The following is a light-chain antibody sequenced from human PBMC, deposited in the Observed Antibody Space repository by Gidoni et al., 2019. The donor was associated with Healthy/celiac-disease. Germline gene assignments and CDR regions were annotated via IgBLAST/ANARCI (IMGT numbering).Light chain of an antibody. CDR2: GAS. Sequence: EIVLTQSPVTLSLSPWERATLSCRASQSVSSSYLAWYQQKPGQAPRILIYGASSRATGIPDRFSGSGSGTDFTLTISRLEPEDFAVYYCQQYGSSPLTFGGGTKVEIK. V-gene: IGKV3-20*01. CDR1: QSVSSSY. J-gene: IGKJ4*01. CDR3: QQYGSSPLT.